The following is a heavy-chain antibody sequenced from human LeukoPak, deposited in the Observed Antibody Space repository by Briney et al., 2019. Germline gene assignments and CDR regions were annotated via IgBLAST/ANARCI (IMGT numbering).Heavy chain of an antibody. Sequence: PSETLSLTCTVSGASISDYSWNWIRQPPGMGLEWIGSIYYTGRTNYNPSLESRVTISVDTSKNQFSLQLNSVTAADTAVYYCARGTMVGVDGAEFDYWGQGTLVTVSS. D-gene: IGHD4/OR15-4a*01. V-gene: IGHV4-59*08. CDR3: ARGTMVGVDGAEFDY. J-gene: IGHJ4*02. CDR1: GASISDYS. CDR2: IYYTGRT.